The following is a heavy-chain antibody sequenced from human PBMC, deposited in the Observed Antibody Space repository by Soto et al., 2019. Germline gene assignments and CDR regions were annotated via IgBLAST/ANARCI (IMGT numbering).Heavy chain of an antibody. CDR1: GYSFTSYW. CDR3: ARFSRRIWIAAAGTDY. D-gene: IGHD6-13*01. J-gene: IGHJ4*02. CDR2: IDPSDSYT. Sequence: GESLKISCKGSGYSFTSYWISWVRQMPGKGLEWMGRIDPSDSYTNYSPSFQGHVTISADKSISTAYLQWSSLKASDTAMYYCARFSRRIWIAAAGTDYWGQGTLVTVSS. V-gene: IGHV5-10-1*01.